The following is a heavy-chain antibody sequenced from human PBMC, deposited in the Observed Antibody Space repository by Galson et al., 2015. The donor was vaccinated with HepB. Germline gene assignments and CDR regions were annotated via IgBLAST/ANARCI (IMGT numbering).Heavy chain of an antibody. CDR3: ARDGDNRGITMVQGDIQPHYYYYYMDV. V-gene: IGHV1-18*01. CDR1: GYTFTSYG. J-gene: IGHJ6*03. Sequence: SVKVSCKASGYTFTSYGIRWVRQAPGQGLEWVGWISAYNGNTNYAQKLQGRVTMTTDTSTSTAYMELRSLRSDDTAVYYCARDGDNRGITMVQGDIQPHYYYYYMDVWGKGTTVTVSS. CDR2: ISAYNGNT. D-gene: IGHD3-10*01.